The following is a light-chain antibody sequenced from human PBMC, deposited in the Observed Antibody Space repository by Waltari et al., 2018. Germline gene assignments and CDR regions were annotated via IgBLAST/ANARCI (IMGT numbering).Light chain of an antibody. V-gene: IGKV1-39*01. J-gene: IGKJ4*01. CDR3: QQSYSTRLT. CDR2: AAS. Sequence: DIQMTQSPSSLSASVGDRVTITCRASQSISSYLNWYQQKPGKAPKLLIYAASSLQSGVPSRFSGSGSGTDFTLTISSLQPEDFATYYCQQSYSTRLTFGGGTKVGIK. CDR1: QSISSY.